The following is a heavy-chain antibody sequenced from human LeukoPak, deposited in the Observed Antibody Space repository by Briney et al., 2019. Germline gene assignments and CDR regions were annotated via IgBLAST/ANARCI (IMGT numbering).Heavy chain of an antibody. Sequence: ASVKVSCKASGYTFTSYDINWVRQATGQGLEWMGWMNSNSGNTGYAQKFQGRVTMTRNTSISTAYMELSSLRSEDTAVYYCARGASGGYFDWSKRYFDYWGQGTLVTVSS. V-gene: IGHV1-8*01. CDR2: MNSNSGNT. CDR1: GYTFTSYD. J-gene: IGHJ4*02. CDR3: ARGASGGYFDWSKRYFDY. D-gene: IGHD3-9*01.